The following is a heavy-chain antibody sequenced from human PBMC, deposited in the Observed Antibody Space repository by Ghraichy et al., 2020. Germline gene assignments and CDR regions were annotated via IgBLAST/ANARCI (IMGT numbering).Heavy chain of an antibody. CDR2: IYYSGST. CDR3: ARLPFPIVGARGKDY. J-gene: IGHJ4*02. CDR1: GGSISSYY. V-gene: IGHV4-59*01. Sequence: SETLSLTCTVSGGSISSYYWSWIRQPPGKGLEWIGYIYYSGSTNYNPSLKSRVTISVDTSKNQFSLKLSSVTAEDTAVYYCARLPFPIVGARGKDYWGQGTLVTVSS. D-gene: IGHD1-26*01.